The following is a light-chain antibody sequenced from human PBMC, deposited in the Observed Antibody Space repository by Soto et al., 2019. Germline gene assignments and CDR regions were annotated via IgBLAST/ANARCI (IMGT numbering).Light chain of an antibody. V-gene: IGKV3-20*01. CDR3: QQYGSAPWT. CDR1: QSVSRNY. J-gene: IGKJ1*01. Sequence: EIVLTQSPGTLSLSPGERATISCRASQSVSRNYLAWYQQKPGQAPRLLIYAASNRASGIPDRFGGSGSGTDFTLTVSRLEPEDFAVYYCQQYGSAPWTFGQGTKVEI. CDR2: AAS.